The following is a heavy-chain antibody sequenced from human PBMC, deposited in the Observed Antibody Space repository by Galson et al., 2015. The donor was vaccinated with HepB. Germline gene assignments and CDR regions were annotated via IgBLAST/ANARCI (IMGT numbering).Heavy chain of an antibody. V-gene: IGHV3-48*01. CDR2: ISTTSDNK. Sequence: SLRLSCAASGFTFSSYTMNWVRQAPGKGLEWISYISTTSDNKFSADSVKGRFIISRDNAKNSLYLQMNSLRAEDTAVYYCARIALSGSYWYFDYWDQGSLVTVSS. D-gene: IGHD1-26*01. CDR1: GFTFSSYT. CDR3: ARIALSGSYWYFDY. J-gene: IGHJ4*02.